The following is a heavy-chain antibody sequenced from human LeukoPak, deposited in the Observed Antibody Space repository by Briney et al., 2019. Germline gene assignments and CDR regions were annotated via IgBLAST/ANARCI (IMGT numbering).Heavy chain of an antibody. CDR1: GDSVSSKSAD. J-gene: IGHJ4*02. CDR2: TYYRSKWSN. Sequence: SQTLSLTCAISGDSVSSKSADWNWIRQSPSRGLEWVGRTYYRSKWSNDYAASVKSRLTVNPDTSKNPFSLQLSSVTPEDTAVYYCARSRSATFDCWGQGTLVTVSS. CDR3: ARSRSATFDC. V-gene: IGHV6-1*01.